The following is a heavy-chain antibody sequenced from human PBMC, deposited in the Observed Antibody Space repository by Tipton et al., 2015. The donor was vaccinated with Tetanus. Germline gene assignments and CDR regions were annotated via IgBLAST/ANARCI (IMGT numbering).Heavy chain of an antibody. J-gene: IGHJ4*02. V-gene: IGHV4-39*02. Sequence: GLVKPSETLSLTCNVSGASMSSSSYYWDWIRQPPGKGLEWIGSIYYSGSSNYNPSLQSRVTISMNTANNHIYLNLTSVTAADTAVYYCARWRDGFNRALDSWGQGIMVTVSS. CDR1: GASMSSSSYY. CDR3: ARWRDGFNRALDS. CDR2: IYYSGSS. D-gene: IGHD5-24*01.